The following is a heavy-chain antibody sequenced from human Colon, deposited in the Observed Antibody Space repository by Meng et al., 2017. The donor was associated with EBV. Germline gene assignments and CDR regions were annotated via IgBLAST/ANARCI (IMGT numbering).Heavy chain of an antibody. D-gene: IGHD6-19*01. J-gene: IGHJ4*02. Sequence: QGRRPESGPGRVKPSQTLSLTCTVSGGSVSSGGYYWTWIRQHPGKGLEWFGHIYYSGSTFYNPSLKRRVIISIDTSKNQFSLNLRSVTAADTAVYYCARVSSGWDYFDYWGQGTLVTVSS. CDR3: ARVSSGWDYFDY. CDR1: GGSVSSGGYY. V-gene: IGHV4-31*03. CDR2: IYYSGST.